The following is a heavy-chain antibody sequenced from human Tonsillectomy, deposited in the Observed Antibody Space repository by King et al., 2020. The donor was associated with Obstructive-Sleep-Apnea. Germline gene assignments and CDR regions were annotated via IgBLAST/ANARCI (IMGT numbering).Heavy chain of an antibody. CDR3: AYVEGSQGPTWYFDL. CDR2: INPNSGGT. V-gene: IGHV1-2*02. J-gene: IGHJ2*01. Sequence: QLVQSGAEVKKPGASVKVSCKASGYTFTGYYIHWVRQAPGQGLEWMGWINPNSGGTNYAQNFQGRVTMTRDTSISTVYMELNRLISDDSAVYYCAYVEGSQGPTWYFDLWGRGTLVTVSS. CDR1: GYTFTGYY. D-gene: IGHD5-24*01.